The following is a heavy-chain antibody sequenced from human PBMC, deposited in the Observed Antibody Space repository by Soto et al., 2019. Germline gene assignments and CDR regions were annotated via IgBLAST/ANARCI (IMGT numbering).Heavy chain of an antibody. J-gene: IGHJ5*02. CDR1: GGSISSYY. D-gene: IGHD2-15*01. CDR2: IYYSGST. Sequence: SETLSLTCTVSGGSISSYYWSWIRQPPGKGLEWIGYIYYSGSTNYNPSLKSRVTISVDTSKNQFSLKLSSVTAADTAVYYCARQGYCSGGSCYPTYNWFAPWGQGTLVTVSS. V-gene: IGHV4-59*08. CDR3: ARQGYCSGGSCYPTYNWFAP.